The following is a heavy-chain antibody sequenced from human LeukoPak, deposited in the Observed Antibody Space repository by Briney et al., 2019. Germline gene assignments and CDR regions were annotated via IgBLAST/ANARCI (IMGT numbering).Heavy chain of an antibody. CDR2: FSGTSGLT. Sequence: GGSLRLSCVASGFDFSSYGLSWVRQSPGKGLEWVSTFSGTSGLTYYADSVKGRFTISRDNSKNTLYLQMNSLRAEDTAVYYCAKDSNFGYDYFFPVGDWGQGTLVTVSS. J-gene: IGHJ4*02. CDR1: GFDFSSYG. V-gene: IGHV3-23*01. D-gene: IGHD5-12*01. CDR3: AKDSNFGYDYFFPVGD.